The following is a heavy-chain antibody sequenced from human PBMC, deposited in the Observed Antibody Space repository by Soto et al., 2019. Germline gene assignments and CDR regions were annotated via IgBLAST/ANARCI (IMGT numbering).Heavy chain of an antibody. J-gene: IGHJ5*02. CDR2: IKSKSDGGTT. V-gene: IGHV3-15*01. CDR3: TTDLWRIAVVVGSTGYFNP. Sequence: VGSLRLSCAASGFTFSDAWMSWVRQAPGKGLDWVGRIKSKSDGGTTEYAAPVRGRFTISRDDSKNTLYLRMNSLKTEDTAVYYCTTDLWRIAVVVGSTGYFNPWGQGTPVTVSS. D-gene: IGHD2-15*01. CDR1: GFTFSDAW.